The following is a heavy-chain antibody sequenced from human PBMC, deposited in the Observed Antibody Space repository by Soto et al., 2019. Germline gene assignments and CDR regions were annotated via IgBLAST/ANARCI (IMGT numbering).Heavy chain of an antibody. CDR3: AISFFCFGCCFFTFYSYSYYMDV. V-gene: IGHV3-23*01. CDR2: ISGSGGST. J-gene: IGHJ6*03. CDR1: GFTFSSYA. Sequence: HPGGSLRLACAASGFTFSSYAMSWVRQAPGKGLEWVSAISGSGGSTYYADSVKGRFTISRDNSKNTLYLQMNSLRAEDTVLYYCAISFFCFGCCFFTFYSYSYYMDVWCKGTSVTVSS. D-gene: IGHD3-3*01.